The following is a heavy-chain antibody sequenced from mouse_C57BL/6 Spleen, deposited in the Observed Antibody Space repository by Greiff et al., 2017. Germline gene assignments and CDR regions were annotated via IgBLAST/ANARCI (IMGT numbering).Heavy chain of an antibody. CDR1: GFSLSTFGMG. CDR3: ARIPITTVDYYAMDY. V-gene: IGHV8-8*01. Sequence: QVQLKESGPGILQPSQTLRLTCSFSGFSLSTFGMGVGWIRQPSGKGLEWLAHIWWDDDKYYNPALKSRLTISKDTSKNQVFLKIANVDTADTATYYCARIPITTVDYYAMDYWGQGTSVTVSS. D-gene: IGHD1-1*01. CDR2: IWWDDDK. J-gene: IGHJ4*01.